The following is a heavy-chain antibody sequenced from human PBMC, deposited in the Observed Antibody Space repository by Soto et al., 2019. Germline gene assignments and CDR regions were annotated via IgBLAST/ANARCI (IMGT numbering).Heavy chain of an antibody. CDR2: IWYDGSNK. D-gene: IGHD4-17*01. V-gene: IGHV3-33*01. CDR3: ARGSEDDYGDYVRGFDY. Sequence: GGSLRLSCAASGFTFSSYGMHWVRQAPGKGLEWVAVIWYDGSNKYYADSVKGRFTISRDNSKNTLYLQMNSLRAEDTAVYYCARGSEDDYGDYVRGFDYWGLGTLVTVSS. CDR1: GFTFSSYG. J-gene: IGHJ4*02.